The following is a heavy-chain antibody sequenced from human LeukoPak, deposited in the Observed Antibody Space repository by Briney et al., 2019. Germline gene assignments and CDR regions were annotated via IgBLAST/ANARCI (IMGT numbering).Heavy chain of an antibody. D-gene: IGHD5-18*01. Sequence: SGTLSLTFAVSGFSIMTRDWWSWVRQSPGKGLEWIGEIFHSGVTNYNPSLKSRVTISVDKSKDQFSLKLTSVTAADTAVYYCAKKDGYTYGPDSWGQGILVAVSS. J-gene: IGHJ4*02. CDR1: GFSIMTRDW. V-gene: IGHV4-4*02. CDR3: AKKDGYTYGPDS. CDR2: IFHSGVT.